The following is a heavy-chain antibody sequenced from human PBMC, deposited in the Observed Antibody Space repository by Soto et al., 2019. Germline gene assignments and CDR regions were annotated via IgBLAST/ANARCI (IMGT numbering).Heavy chain of an antibody. J-gene: IGHJ5*02. CDR2: ISYNGSP. D-gene: IGHD2-15*01. Sequence: SETLSLTCTVSGGSISGYYWSWIRQPPGKGLEWVGYISYNGSPTYSPSLKSRVTISVDTSKNQFSLKLSSVTAADTAVYYCARESDCSGGSCSQTGALNWFDPWGQGTLVTVSS. V-gene: IGHV4-59*13. CDR3: ARESDCSGGSCSQTGALNWFDP. CDR1: GGSISGYY.